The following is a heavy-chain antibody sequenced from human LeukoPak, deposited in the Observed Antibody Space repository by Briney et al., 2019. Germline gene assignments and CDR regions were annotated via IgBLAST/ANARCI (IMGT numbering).Heavy chain of an antibody. V-gene: IGHV1-2*02. D-gene: IGHD2-15*01. J-gene: IGHJ4*02. CDR2: INPNNGDT. CDR3: ATHCSGAACFDY. CDR1: GFTFTGYY. Sequence: GASVKVSCKTSGFTFTGYYIHWLRQAPGQGLEWMGEINPNNGDTNFAPEFQGRVTMTRDTSITTAFMELSSLRYADTAIYYCATHCSGAACFDYWGQGTLVTVSS.